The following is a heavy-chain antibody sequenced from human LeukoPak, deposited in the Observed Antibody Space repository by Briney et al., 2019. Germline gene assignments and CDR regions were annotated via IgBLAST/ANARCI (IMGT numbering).Heavy chain of an antibody. CDR2: INPNSGDT. CDR3: ARGGLRVMVYRPYYMDV. CDR1: GATFISYA. J-gene: IGHJ6*03. D-gene: IGHD2-8*01. Sequence: ASVKVSCKASGATFISYAMSWVRQAPGQGLEWMGWINPNSGDTKYAQKFQGRVTMTRDTSISTAYMELTRLRSDDTAVYYCARGGLRVMVYRPYYMDVWGKGTTVTVSS. V-gene: IGHV1-2*02.